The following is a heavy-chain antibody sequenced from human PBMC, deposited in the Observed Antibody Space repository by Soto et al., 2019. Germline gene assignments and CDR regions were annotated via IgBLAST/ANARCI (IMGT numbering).Heavy chain of an antibody. CDR3: ARALYDGSASPNRPFDF. V-gene: IGHV1-46*01. D-gene: IGHD3-22*01. Sequence: QVQLVQSGAEVKKPGASVKVSCKASGFTFAIHYIHWVRQAPGQGLEWMGVVNPTGDATSYAQRFPGRVTMTSDTSTTTVYMELSSLRSEDTAVYYCARALYDGSASPNRPFDFWGQGTLVTVSS. CDR2: VNPTGDAT. J-gene: IGHJ4*02. CDR1: GFTFAIHY.